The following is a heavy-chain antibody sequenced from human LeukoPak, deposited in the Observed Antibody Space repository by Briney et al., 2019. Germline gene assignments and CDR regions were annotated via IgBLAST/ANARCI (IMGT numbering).Heavy chain of an antibody. V-gene: IGHV4-59*08. J-gene: IGHJ4*02. CDR1: GGSLSSFY. D-gene: IGHD1-20*01. CDR3: ARGGNWQAAFEY. CDR2: ISYKGRT. Sequence: SETLSLTCTGSGGSLSSFYWSWIRQPPGKGLQWIGYISYKGRTNYNPSLQSRGTMSVDTSKRQFSLNLNSLPAADTGVYYCARGGNWQAAFEYWGQGILITVSS.